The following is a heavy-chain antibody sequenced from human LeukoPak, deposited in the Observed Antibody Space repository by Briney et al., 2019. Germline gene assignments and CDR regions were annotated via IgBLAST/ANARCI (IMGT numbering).Heavy chain of an antibody. Sequence: PSETLSLTCTVSGGSISSYYWSWIRQPAGKGLEWIGRIYTSGSTNYNPSLKSRVTMSVDTSKNQFSLKLSSVTAADTAVYYCAREYYYDSSGCYDYWAREPWSPSPQ. D-gene: IGHD3-22*01. V-gene: IGHV4-4*07. CDR1: GGSISSYY. J-gene: IGHJ4*02. CDR3: AREYYYDSSGCYDY. CDR2: IYTSGST.